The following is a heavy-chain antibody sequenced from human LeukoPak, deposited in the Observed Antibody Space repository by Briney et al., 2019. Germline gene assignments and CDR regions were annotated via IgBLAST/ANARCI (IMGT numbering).Heavy chain of an antibody. Sequence: GGSLRLSSAASGFTFSDSWMTWVRQSPGKGLQWVASIHQDAGEKQYVDSVWGRFTISRDNAKNSLYLQMNSLRVEDTAMYYCTTSKDHYSHHWGQGTLVTVSS. J-gene: IGHJ4*02. V-gene: IGHV3-7*05. CDR1: GFTFSDSW. CDR2: IHQDAGEK. CDR3: TTSKDHYSHH.